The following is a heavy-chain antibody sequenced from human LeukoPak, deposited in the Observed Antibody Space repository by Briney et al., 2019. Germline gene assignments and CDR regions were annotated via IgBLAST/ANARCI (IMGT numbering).Heavy chain of an antibody. CDR2: ISWNSGSI. CDR1: GFTFDDYA. J-gene: IGHJ4*02. Sequence: PGGSLRLSCAASGFTFDDYAMHWVRQAPGKGLEWVSGISWNSGSIGYADSVKGRFTISRDNAKNSLYLQMNSLRAEDTALYYCAKDMGPRGYSPVDCWGQGTLVTVSS. CDR3: AKDMGPRGYSPVDC. D-gene: IGHD5-18*01. V-gene: IGHV3-9*01.